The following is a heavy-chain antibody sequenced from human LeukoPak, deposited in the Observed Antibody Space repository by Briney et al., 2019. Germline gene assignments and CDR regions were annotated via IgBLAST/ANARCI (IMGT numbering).Heavy chain of an antibody. V-gene: IGHV3-23*01. CDR3: AKDFPAAPGYYYYYYMDV. D-gene: IGHD2-2*01. Sequence: GGSLRLSCAASGFTFSTYAMSWVRQAPGKGLEWVSAISGSGGSTYYADSVKGRFTISRDNSKNTLYLQMNSLRAEDTAVYYCAKDFPAAPGYYYYYYMDVWGKGTTVTVSS. CDR2: ISGSGGST. CDR1: GFTFSTYA. J-gene: IGHJ6*03.